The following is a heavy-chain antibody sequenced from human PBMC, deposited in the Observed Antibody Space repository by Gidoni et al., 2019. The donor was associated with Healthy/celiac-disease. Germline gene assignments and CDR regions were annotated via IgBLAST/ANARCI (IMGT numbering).Heavy chain of an antibody. CDR1: GGSISRGGYY. Sequence: QVQLQESGPGLVKPSQTLSLTCTVSGGSISRGGYYWSWIRQHPGKGRGWIGYIYYSGSTYYNPSLKSRVTISVDTSKNQFSLKLSSVTAADTAVYYCARDRGGYCSGGSCYPRWESDYYYGMDVWGQGTTVTVSS. CDR2: IYYSGST. V-gene: IGHV4-31*03. D-gene: IGHD2-15*01. CDR3: ARDRGGYCSGGSCYPRWESDYYYGMDV. J-gene: IGHJ6*02.